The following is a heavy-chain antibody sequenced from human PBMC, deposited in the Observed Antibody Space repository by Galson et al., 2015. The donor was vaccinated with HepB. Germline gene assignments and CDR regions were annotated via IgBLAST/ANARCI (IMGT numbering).Heavy chain of an antibody. Sequence: SVKVSCKASGGTFSSYAISWVRQAPGQGLEWMGGIIPFFGTANYAQKFQGRVTITADKSTSTAYMELSSLRSEDTAVYYCASSPSYCSSTSCYARLLWFGDPPDGMDVWGQGTTVTVSS. CDR2: IIPFFGTA. V-gene: IGHV1-69*06. J-gene: IGHJ6*02. D-gene: IGHD2-2*01. CDR1: GGTFSSYA. CDR3: ASSPSYCSSTSCYARLLWFGDPPDGMDV.